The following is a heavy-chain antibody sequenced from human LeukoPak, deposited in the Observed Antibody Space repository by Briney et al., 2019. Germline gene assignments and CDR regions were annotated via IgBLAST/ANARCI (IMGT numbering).Heavy chain of an antibody. J-gene: IGHJ6*03. CDR2: IRYDGSNK. D-gene: IGHD3-3*01. Sequence: GXSLRLSCAASGFTFSSYGMHWVRQAPGKGLEWVAFIRYDGSNKYFADSVKGRFTISRDNSKNTLYLQMNSLRAEDTAVYYCAKDYDFWSGYYYYYYMDVWGKGTTVTVSS. CDR3: AKDYDFWSGYYYYYYMDV. CDR1: GFTFSSYG. V-gene: IGHV3-30*02.